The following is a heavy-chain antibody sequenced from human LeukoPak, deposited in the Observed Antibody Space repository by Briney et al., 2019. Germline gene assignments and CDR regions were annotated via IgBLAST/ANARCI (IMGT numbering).Heavy chain of an antibody. CDR2: ICGSGGST. J-gene: IGHJ4*02. Sequence: PGGSLRLSCAASGFTFSSYAMSCVRQAPGEGLEWVSAICGSGGSTYYADSVKGRFTISRDNSKNKLYLQMNSLRAEDTAVYYCAKEEAFGWFRKFQGDWGQGTLVTVSS. CDR1: GFTFSSYA. D-gene: IGHD3-10*01. V-gene: IGHV3-23*01. CDR3: AKEEAFGWFRKFQGD.